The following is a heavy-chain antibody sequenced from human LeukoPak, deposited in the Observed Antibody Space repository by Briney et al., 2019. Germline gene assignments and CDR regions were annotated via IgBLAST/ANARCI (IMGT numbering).Heavy chain of an antibody. Sequence: ASVKVSCKASGYTFTSYGISWVRQAPGQGLEWMGLISAYNGNTNYAQKLQGRVTMTTDTSTSTAYMELRSLRSDDTAVYYCARDLSQGSLWSGYSIGCSYNDYWGQGTLVTVSS. CDR2: ISAYNGNT. J-gene: IGHJ4*02. CDR1: GYTFTSYG. CDR3: ARDLSQGSLWSGYSIGCSYNDY. V-gene: IGHV1-18*01. D-gene: IGHD3-3*01.